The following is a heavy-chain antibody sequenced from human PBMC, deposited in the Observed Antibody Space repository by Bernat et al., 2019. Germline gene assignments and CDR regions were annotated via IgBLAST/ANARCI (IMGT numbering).Heavy chain of an antibody. CDR2: INHSGST. CDR3: AGMVVTVAHDAFDI. D-gene: IGHD2-21*02. Sequence: QVQLQQWGAGLLKPSETLSLTCAVYGGSFSGYYWSWIRQPPGKGLEWIGEINHSGSTNYNPSLKSRVTISVDTSKNQFSLKLSSVTAADTAVYYCAGMVVTVAHDAFDIWGQGTMVTVSS. V-gene: IGHV4-34*01. J-gene: IGHJ3*02. CDR1: GGSFSGYY.